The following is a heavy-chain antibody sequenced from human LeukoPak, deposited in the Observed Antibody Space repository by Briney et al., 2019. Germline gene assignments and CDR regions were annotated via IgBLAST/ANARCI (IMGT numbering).Heavy chain of an antibody. D-gene: IGHD3-10*01. Sequence: GGSLRLSCVASGFTFSNYWMSWVRQAPGKGLEWVASIRQDDKYYVDSVRGRFTISRDNSKNTLYLQMNSLRAEDTAVYYCAKLGKTENHYGSGRFSYYYYMDVWGKGTTVTISS. CDR2: IRQDDK. J-gene: IGHJ6*03. V-gene: IGHV3-7*01. CDR1: GFTFSNYW. CDR3: AKLGKTENHYGSGRFSYYYYMDV.